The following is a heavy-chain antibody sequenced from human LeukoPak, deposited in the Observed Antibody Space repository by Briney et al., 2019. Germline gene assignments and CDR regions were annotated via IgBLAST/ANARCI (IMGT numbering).Heavy chain of an antibody. CDR1: GYSFTFFH. CDR2: INPSDGGT. J-gene: IGHJ3*02. Sequence: GGSVQVSCKGSGYSFTFFHMHWARPATGQGLEWMGMINPSDGGTSYAQKFQGRVTMTTDTSTTTVAMDLSSLRSDDTAVYYCARESTFRLLRNVSDIWGQGTMVTVSS. V-gene: IGHV1-46*01. CDR3: ARESTFRLLRNVSDI. D-gene: IGHD5-12*01.